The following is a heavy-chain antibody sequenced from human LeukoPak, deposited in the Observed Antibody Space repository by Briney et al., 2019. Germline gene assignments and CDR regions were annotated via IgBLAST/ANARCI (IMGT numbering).Heavy chain of an antibody. D-gene: IGHD5-12*01. CDR1: GGSISSYY. J-gene: IGHJ4*02. Sequence: SETLSLTCTVSGGSISSYYWSWIRQPPGKGLEWIGYIYTSGSTNYNPPLKSRVTISVDTSKNQFSLKLSSVAAADTAVYYCARGGYSGYEPRPFDYWGQGTLVTVSS. CDR3: ARGGYSGYEPRPFDY. CDR2: IYTSGST. V-gene: IGHV4-4*09.